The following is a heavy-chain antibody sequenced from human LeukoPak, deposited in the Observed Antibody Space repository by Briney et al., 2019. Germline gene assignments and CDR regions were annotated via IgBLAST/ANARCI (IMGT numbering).Heavy chain of an antibody. Sequence: GASVKVSCKASGYTFTSYGISWVRQAPGQGLEWMGWRSAYNGNTNYAQKLQGRVTMTTDTSTSTAYMELRSLRSDDTAVYYCARDARYFDWLPPAYFDYWGQGTLVTVSS. D-gene: IGHD3-9*01. CDR1: GYTFTSYG. V-gene: IGHV1-18*04. J-gene: IGHJ4*02. CDR3: ARDARYFDWLPPAYFDY. CDR2: RSAYNGNT.